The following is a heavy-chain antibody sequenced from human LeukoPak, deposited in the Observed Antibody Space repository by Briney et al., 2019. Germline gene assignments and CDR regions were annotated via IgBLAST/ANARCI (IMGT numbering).Heavy chain of an antibody. J-gene: IGHJ4*02. CDR2: IYTSGST. CDR3: ARGRRVGYYHDY. D-gene: IGHD2-8*01. CDR1: GGSISSGSYY. V-gene: IGHV4-61*02. Sequence: PSQTLSLTCTVSGGSISSGSYYWSWIRQPAGKGLEWIGRIYTSGSTNYNPSLKSRVTISVDTFKNQFSLKLSSVTAADTAVYYCARGRRVGYYHDYWGQGTLVTVSS.